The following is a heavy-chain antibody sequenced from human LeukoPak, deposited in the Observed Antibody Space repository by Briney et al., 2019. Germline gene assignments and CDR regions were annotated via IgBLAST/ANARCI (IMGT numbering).Heavy chain of an antibody. D-gene: IGHD5-24*01. Sequence: SETLSLTCTVSGGSISSSSYYWGWIRQPPGKGLEWIGSIYYSGSTYYNPSLKGRVTISVDTSKNQFSLKLSSVTAADTAVYYCARLDGYNQLYWGQGTLVTVSS. J-gene: IGHJ4*02. CDR1: GGSISSSSYY. V-gene: IGHV4-39*01. CDR2: IYYSGST. CDR3: ARLDGYNQLY.